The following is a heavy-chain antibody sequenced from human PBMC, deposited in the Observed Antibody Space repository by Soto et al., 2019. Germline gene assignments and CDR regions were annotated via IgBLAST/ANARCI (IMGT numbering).Heavy chain of an antibody. CDR3: AKNGQPPYYYYGLDV. CDR1: GYTFTNYY. CDR2: IKPTGGET. Sequence: ASVKVSCKASGYTFTNYYMHWVRHAPGQGLEWMGIIKPTGGETTYAQKFLGRATMTRDTSTGTPYMELRSLTSDDTAIYYCAKNGQPPYYYYGLDVWGQGTKVTVSS. J-gene: IGHJ6*02. V-gene: IGHV1-46*01. D-gene: IGHD2-8*01.